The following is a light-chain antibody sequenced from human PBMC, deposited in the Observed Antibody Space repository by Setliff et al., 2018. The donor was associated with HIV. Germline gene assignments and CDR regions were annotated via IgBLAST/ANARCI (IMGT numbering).Light chain of an antibody. Sequence: VLTQPPSASGTPGQRVTISCSGGNSNIGSNNVHWYQHLPGTAPKLLIFDNYQRPSGVSDRFSGSKSGTSASLAISGLQSEDEADYYCATWDDSLRGPVFGGGTKVTVL. CDR1: NSNIGSNN. CDR3: ATWDDSLRGPV. CDR2: DNY. V-gene: IGLV1-44*01. J-gene: IGLJ3*02.